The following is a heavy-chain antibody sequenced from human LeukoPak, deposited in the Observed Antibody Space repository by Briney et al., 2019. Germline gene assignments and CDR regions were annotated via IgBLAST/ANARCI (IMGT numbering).Heavy chain of an antibody. CDR3: ARDRVGVGGNGWEN. CDR2: MNPNSGNT. Sequence: GASMKVSCKASGYTFTSYDINWVRQATGQGLEWMGWMNPNSGNTGYAQKFQGRVTMTRDTSIGTAYMELSSLRSEDTAVYYCARDRVGVGGNGWENWGQGTLVTVSS. V-gene: IGHV1-8*02. J-gene: IGHJ4*02. D-gene: IGHD6-19*01. CDR1: GYTFTSYD.